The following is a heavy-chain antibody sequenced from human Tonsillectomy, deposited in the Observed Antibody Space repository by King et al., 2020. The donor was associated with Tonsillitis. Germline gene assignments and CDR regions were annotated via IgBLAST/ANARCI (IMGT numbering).Heavy chain of an antibody. V-gene: IGHV3-64D*06. CDR2: ISSNGGST. Sequence: VQLVESGGGLVQPGGSLRLSCSASGFTFSSYAMHWVRQAPGKGLEYVSAISSNGGSTYYADSVKGRFTISRDNSKNTLYLQMSSLRAEDTAVYYCVNAPRAVWVSYRDWGQGPLVTVSS. J-gene: IGHJ4*02. D-gene: IGHD3-16*02. CDR1: GFTFSSYA. CDR3: VNAPRAVWVSYRD.